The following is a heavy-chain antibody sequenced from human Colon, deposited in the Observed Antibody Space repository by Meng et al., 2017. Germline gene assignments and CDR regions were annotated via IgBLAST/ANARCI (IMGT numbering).Heavy chain of an antibody. J-gene: IGHJ4*02. CDR2: IYYSGST. Sequence: SETLSLTCTVSGGSISSGGYYWSWIRQHPGKGLEWIGYIYYSGSTYYNPSLKSLVTISVDTSKNQFSLKLSSVTAADTAVYCCAIVRGDRGYFDYWGQGTLVTVSS. CDR3: AIVRGDRGYFDY. CDR1: GGSISSGGYY. V-gene: IGHV4-31*01. D-gene: IGHD3-10*01.